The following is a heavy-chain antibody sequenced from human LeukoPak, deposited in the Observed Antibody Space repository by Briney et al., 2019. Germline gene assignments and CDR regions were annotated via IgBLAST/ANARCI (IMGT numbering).Heavy chain of an antibody. CDR2: IYSGGST. CDR1: GFIVSTNY. CDR3: ARGSAYSH. J-gene: IGHJ4*02. Sequence: GGSLRLACAASGFIVSTNYMSWVRQAPGKGLEWVSVIYSGGSTYYADSVKGRFTISRDNSKNMLYLQMNSLRAEDTAVYYCARGSAYSHWGQGTLVTVSA. V-gene: IGHV3-66*02. D-gene: IGHD3-22*01.